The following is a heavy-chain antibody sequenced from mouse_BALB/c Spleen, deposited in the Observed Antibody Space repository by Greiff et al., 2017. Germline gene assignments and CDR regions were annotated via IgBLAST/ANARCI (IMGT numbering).Heavy chain of an antibody. Sequence: EVQLQESGPGLVKPSQSLSLTCSVTGYSITSGYYWNWIRQFPGNKLEWMGYISYDGSNNYNPSLKNRISITRDTSKNQFFLKLNSVTTEDTATYYCATLWDEGNAMDYWGQGTSVTVSS. V-gene: IGHV3-6*02. J-gene: IGHJ4*01. CDR3: ATLWDEGNAMDY. D-gene: IGHD1-1*02. CDR2: ISYDGSN. CDR1: GYSITSGYY.